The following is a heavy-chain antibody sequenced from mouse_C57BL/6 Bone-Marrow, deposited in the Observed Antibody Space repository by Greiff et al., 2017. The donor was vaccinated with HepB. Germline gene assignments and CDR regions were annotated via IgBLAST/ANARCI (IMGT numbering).Heavy chain of an antibody. Sequence: EVQLVESGGGLVQPKGSLKLSCAASGFTFNTYAMHWVRQAPGKGLEWVARIRSKSSNYATYYADSVKDRFTISRDDSQSMLYLQMNNLKTEDTAMYYCVRAVVAKDYYYYAMDYWGQGTSVTVSS. CDR3: VRAVVAKDYYYYAMDY. J-gene: IGHJ4*01. CDR1: GFTFNTYA. CDR2: IRSKSSNYAT. D-gene: IGHD1-1*01. V-gene: IGHV10-3*01.